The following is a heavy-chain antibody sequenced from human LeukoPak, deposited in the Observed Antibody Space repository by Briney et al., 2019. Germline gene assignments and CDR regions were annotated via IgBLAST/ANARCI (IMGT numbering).Heavy chain of an antibody. J-gene: IGHJ4*02. CDR3: ARDLDCGGDCVPDY. CDR2: FDPEDGET. Sequence: ASVKVSCKVSGYTLTELSMHWVRQAPGKGLEWMGGFDPEDGETIYAQKFQGRVTMTEDTSTDTAYMKLSSLRSEDTAVYYCARDLDCGGDCVPDYWGQGTLVTVSS. V-gene: IGHV1-24*01. D-gene: IGHD2-21*02. CDR1: GYTLTELS.